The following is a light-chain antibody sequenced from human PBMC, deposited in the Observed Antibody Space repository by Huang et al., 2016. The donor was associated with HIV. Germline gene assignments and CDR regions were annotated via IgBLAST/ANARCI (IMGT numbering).Light chain of an antibody. J-gene: IGKJ1*01. V-gene: IGKV3-20*01. Sequence: EIVLTQSPGTLSLSPGQRLTLSCRAIPTVSNDYLAWYQQTPGQSPRLLIYAASTRAAGIPDRFSGSGSATDFILTVSRLEPEDSAVYYCQQYALSPWTFGHGTKVEI. CDR3: QQYALSPWT. CDR2: AAS. CDR1: PTVSNDY.